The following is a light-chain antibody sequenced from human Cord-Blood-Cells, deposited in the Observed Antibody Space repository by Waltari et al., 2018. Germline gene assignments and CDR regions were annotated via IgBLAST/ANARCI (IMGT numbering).Light chain of an antibody. CDR2: EVS. Sequence: QSALTQPASVSGSPGQSITLSCTGTSSDVGSYNLVSWYQQHPGKAPKLMIYEVSKRPSGVSNRFSGSKSGNTASLTISGLQAEDEADYYCCSYAGSSTWVVFGGGTKLTVL. CDR3: CSYAGSSTWVV. J-gene: IGLJ2*01. V-gene: IGLV2-23*02. CDR1: SSDVGSYNL.